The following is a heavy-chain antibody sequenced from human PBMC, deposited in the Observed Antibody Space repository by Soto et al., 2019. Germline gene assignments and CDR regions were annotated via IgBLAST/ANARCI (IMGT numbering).Heavy chain of an antibody. Sequence: QLQFQESGPGLVRPSETLSLTCTVSGGSVSSSTYYWTWIRQPPGKGLEWIGTMYSSGSIYYNPSLKSRVTISVDRSQNQFSLKVRSVTAADTAVYYCTRRITIFGVDPGLDYWGQGPLVTVS. V-gene: IGHV4-39*01. CDR2: MYSSGSI. D-gene: IGHD3-3*01. CDR3: TRRITIFGVDPGLDY. J-gene: IGHJ4*02. CDR1: GGSVSSSTYY.